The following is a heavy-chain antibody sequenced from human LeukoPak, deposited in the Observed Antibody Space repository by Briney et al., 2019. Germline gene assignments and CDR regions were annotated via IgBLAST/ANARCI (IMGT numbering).Heavy chain of an antibody. D-gene: IGHD6-13*01. Sequence: GGSLRLSCAASGFTFRSYSMNWVRQAPGKGLEYVSYISSGSSTIYYADSVKGRFTISRNNTKKSLYLQMNSLRADDTAVYYCARDRDIAAGGRGGSFDYWGQGTLVTVSS. V-gene: IGHV3-48*04. CDR3: ARDRDIAAGGRGGSFDY. CDR1: GFTFRSYS. J-gene: IGHJ4*02. CDR2: ISSGSSTI.